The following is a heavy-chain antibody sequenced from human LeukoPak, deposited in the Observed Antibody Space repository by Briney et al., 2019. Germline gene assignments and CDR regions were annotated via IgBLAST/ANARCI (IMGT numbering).Heavy chain of an antibody. CDR3: AKDRYRSGSYSHFDY. Sequence: GRSLRLSCTASGFTFDDYAMHWVRQAPGKGLEWVSGISWNSDYIGYADSVKGRFTISRDNAKNSLYLQVNSLRAEDTALYYCAKDRYRSGSYSHFDYWGQGTLVTVSS. J-gene: IGHJ4*02. V-gene: IGHV3-9*01. CDR1: GFTFDDYA. CDR2: ISWNSDYI. D-gene: IGHD1-26*01.